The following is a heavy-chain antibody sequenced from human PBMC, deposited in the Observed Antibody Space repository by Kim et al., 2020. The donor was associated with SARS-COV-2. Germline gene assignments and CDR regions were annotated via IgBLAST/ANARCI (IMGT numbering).Heavy chain of an antibody. CDR2: INPSGGST. CDR3: ARDNPLITMVRGVIAAYYYGMDV. V-gene: IGHV1-46*01. CDR1: GYTFTSYY. D-gene: IGHD3-10*01. J-gene: IGHJ6*02. Sequence: ASVKVSCKASGYTFTSYYMHWVRQAPGQGLEWMGIINPSGGSTSYAQKFQGRVTMTRDTSTSTVYMELSSLRSEDTAVYYCARDNPLITMVRGVIAAYYYGMDVWGQGTTVTVSS.